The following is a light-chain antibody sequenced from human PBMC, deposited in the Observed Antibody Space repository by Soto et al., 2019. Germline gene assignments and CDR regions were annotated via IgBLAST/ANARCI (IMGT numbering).Light chain of an antibody. CDR3: PQDETYSST. CDR1: QNISRW. V-gene: IGKV1-5*03. CDR2: KAS. Sequence: DIQMTQSPSTLSASVGDRVTITCRASQNISRWLSWYQQKPGKAPKLLIYKASSLQSGFTSRFSGSGSGTEFTITTRSLQPDDFATYYCPQDETYSSTFGEVTKVEI. J-gene: IGKJ1*01.